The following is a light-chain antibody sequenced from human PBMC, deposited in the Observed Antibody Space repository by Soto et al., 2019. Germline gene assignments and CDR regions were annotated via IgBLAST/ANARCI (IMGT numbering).Light chain of an antibody. CDR2: GAS. V-gene: IGKV3-20*01. CDR3: QQYGSSPWT. J-gene: IGKJ1*01. CDR1: QRVSSSY. Sequence: PGDRATLSCRASQRVSSSYLAWYQQKPGQAPRLLIYGASSRATGIPDRFSGSGSGTDFTLTISRLEPEDFAVYYCQQYGSSPWTFGQGTKVEIK.